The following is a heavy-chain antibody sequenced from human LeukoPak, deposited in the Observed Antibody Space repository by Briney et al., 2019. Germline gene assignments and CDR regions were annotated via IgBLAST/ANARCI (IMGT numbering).Heavy chain of an antibody. J-gene: IGHJ4*02. Sequence: GXXXXVSCKXSGYTFTSYGISWVRQAPGQGLEWMGWISAYNGNTNYAQKLQGRVTMTTDTSTSTAYMELRSLRSDDTAVYYCARVGYSSGWYNWGQGTLXTXXS. D-gene: IGHD6-19*01. CDR2: ISAYNGNT. V-gene: IGHV1-18*01. CDR1: GYTFTSYG. CDR3: ARVGYSSGWYN.